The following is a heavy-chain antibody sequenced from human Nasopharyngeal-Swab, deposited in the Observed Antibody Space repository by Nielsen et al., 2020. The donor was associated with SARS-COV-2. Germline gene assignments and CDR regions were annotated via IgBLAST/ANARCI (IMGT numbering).Heavy chain of an antibody. D-gene: IGHD3-9*01. CDR2: ISSSSSTI. CDR3: ARDGLTYYDILTGYSWFDP. Sequence: GESLKISCAVSGLTVSSTYMSWVRQAPGKGLEWVSYISSSSSTIYYADSVKGRFTISRDNAKNSLYLQMNSLRDEDTAVYYCARDGLTYYDILTGYSWFDPWGQGTLVTVSS. V-gene: IGHV3-48*02. CDR1: GLTVSSTY. J-gene: IGHJ5*02.